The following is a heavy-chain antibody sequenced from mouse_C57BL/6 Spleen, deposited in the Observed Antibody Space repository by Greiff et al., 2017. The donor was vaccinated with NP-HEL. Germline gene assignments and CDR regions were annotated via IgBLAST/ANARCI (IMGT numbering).Heavy chain of an antibody. CDR1: GYSITSGYY. D-gene: IGHD2-2*01. V-gene: IGHV3-6*01. CDR2: ISYDGSN. Sequence: EVKLMESGPGLVKPSQSLSLTCSVTGYSITSGYYWNWIRQFPGNKLEWMGYISYDGSNNYNPSLKNRISITRDTSKNQFFLKLNSVTTEDTATYYCARSGGYDVDWYFDVWGTGTTVTVSS. J-gene: IGHJ1*03. CDR3: ARSGGYDVDWYFDV.